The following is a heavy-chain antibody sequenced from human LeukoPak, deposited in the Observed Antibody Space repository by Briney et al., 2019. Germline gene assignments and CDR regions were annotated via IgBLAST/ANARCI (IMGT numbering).Heavy chain of an antibody. CDR2: INSDGSST. Sequence: HTGGSLRLSCAASGFTFSSYWMHWVRQAPGKGLVWVSRINSDGSSTSYADSVKGRFTISRDNAKNTLYLQMNSLRAEDTAVYYCARAGWRQWLVYYYYGMDVWGKGTTVTVSP. V-gene: IGHV3-74*01. CDR3: ARAGWRQWLVYYYYGMDV. D-gene: IGHD6-19*01. J-gene: IGHJ6*04. CDR1: GFTFSSYW.